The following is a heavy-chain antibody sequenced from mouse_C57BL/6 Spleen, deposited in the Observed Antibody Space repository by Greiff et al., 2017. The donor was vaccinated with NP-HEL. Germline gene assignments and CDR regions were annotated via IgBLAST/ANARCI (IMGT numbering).Heavy chain of an antibody. CDR3: ARGIYYYGSSYDYFDY. CDR1: GYTFTDYN. CDR2: INPNNGGT. J-gene: IGHJ2*01. Sequence: EVQLQQSGPELVKPGASVKMSCKASGYTFTDYNMHWVKQSHGKSLEWIGYINPNNGGTSYNQKFKGKATLTVNKSSSTAYMELRSLTSEDSAVYYCARGIYYYGSSYDYFDYWGQGTTLTVSS. D-gene: IGHD1-1*01. V-gene: IGHV1-22*01.